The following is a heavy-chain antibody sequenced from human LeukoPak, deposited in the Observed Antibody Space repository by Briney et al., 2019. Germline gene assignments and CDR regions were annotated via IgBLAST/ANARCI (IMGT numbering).Heavy chain of an antibody. CDR2: IYYSGST. Sequence: PSETLSLTCTVSGGSISSGDYYWSWIRQPPGKGLEWIGYIYYSGSTYYNPSLKSRVTIPVDTSKNQFSLKPSSVTAADTAVYYCARAAHYGSGSYSNEIDYWGQGTLVTVSS. CDR1: GGSISSGDYY. J-gene: IGHJ4*02. V-gene: IGHV4-30-4*01. CDR3: ARAAHYGSGSYSNEIDY. D-gene: IGHD3-10*01.